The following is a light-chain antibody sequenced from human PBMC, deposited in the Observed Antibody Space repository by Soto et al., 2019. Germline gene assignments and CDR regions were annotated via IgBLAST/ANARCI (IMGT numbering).Light chain of an antibody. Sequence: DIQMTQSPSTLSASVGDRVTITCRASQSISSWLAWYQQKPGKAPKLLIYDASSLESGVPSRFSGSGSGTEFTLTISSLQPDDFATYYCQQYLRTFGQGTKVDTK. CDR2: DAS. J-gene: IGKJ1*01. CDR3: QQYLRT. V-gene: IGKV1-5*01. CDR1: QSISSW.